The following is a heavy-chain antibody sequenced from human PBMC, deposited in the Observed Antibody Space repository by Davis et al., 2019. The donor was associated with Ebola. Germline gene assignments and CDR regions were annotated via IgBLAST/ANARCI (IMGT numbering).Heavy chain of an antibody. CDR1: GGTFSSYA. J-gene: IGHJ6*02. Sequence: SVKVSCKASGGTFSSYAISWVRQAPGQGLEWMGGIIPIFGTANYAQKFQGRVTITADKSTSTAYMELSSLRSEDTAVYYCARELDPVVPAAILFYYYGMDVWGQGTTVTVSS. CDR2: IIPIFGTA. D-gene: IGHD2-2*02. CDR3: ARELDPVVPAAILFYYYGMDV. V-gene: IGHV1-69*06.